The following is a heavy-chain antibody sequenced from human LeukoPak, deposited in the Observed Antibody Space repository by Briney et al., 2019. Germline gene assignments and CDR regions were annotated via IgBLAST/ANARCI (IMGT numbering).Heavy chain of an antibody. J-gene: IGHJ4*02. CDR3: ARGMVRGGFLDY. D-gene: IGHD3-10*01. CDR1: GGSFSGYY. CDR2: INHSGST. Sequence: SETLSRTCAVYGGSFSGYYWSWIRQPPGKGLEWIGEINHSGSTNYNPSLKSRVTISVDTSKNQFSLKLSSVTAADTAVYYCARGMVRGGFLDYWGQGTLATVSS. V-gene: IGHV4-34*01.